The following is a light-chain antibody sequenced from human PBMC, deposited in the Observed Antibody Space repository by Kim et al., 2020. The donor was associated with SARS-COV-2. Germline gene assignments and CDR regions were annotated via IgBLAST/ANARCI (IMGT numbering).Light chain of an antibody. J-gene: IGLJ2*01. V-gene: IGLV3-1*01. CDR2: QDS. CDR1: KLGDKY. Sequence: SVSPGQTASMTCSGDKLGDKYACWYQQKPGQSPVLVIYQDSKRPSGIPERFSGSNSGNTATLTISGTQAMDGADYYCQAWDSSTVVFGGGTQLTVL. CDR3: QAWDSSTVV.